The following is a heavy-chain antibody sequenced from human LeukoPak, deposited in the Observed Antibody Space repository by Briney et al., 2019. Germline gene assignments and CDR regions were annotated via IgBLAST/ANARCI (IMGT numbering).Heavy chain of an antibody. CDR1: GYTFTSYG. CDR2: ISAYNGNT. CDR3: ARDGAVAGIDYYYGMDV. V-gene: IGHV1-18*01. Sequence: ASVKVSCKASGYTFTSYGISWVRQAPGQGLEWMGWISAYNGNTNYAQKLQGRVTMTTDTSTSTAYMELRSLRSDDTAVYYCARDGAVAGIDYYYGMDVWGQGITVTVSS. J-gene: IGHJ6*02. D-gene: IGHD6-19*01.